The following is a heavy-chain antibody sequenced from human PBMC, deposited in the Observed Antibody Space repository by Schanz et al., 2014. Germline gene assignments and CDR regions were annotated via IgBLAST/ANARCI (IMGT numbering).Heavy chain of an antibody. V-gene: IGHV4-30-4*07. Sequence: QVQLQESGPGLVKPSQTLSLTCAVSGGSISSGGYSWNWIRQPPGKGLEWIVYIYYSGSTYYNPSLKSRVTMSVDTSKNQSSLKLSSVTAADTAVYYCARDLEGFDYWGQGTLVTVSS. D-gene: IGHD1-1*01. CDR3: ARDLEGFDY. J-gene: IGHJ4*02. CDR1: GGSISSGGYS. CDR2: IYYSGST.